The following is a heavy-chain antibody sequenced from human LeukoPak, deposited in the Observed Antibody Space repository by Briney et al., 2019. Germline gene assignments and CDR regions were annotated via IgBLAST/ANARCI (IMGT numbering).Heavy chain of an antibody. CDR1: GGSISSSSYY. V-gene: IGHV4-39*07. CDR2: IYYSGST. J-gene: IGHJ4*02. CDR3: ARSSHKHSSSWYYDY. Sequence: SETLSLTCTVSGGSISSSSYYWGWIRQPPGKGLEWIGSIYYSGSTYYNPSLKSRVTISVDTSKNQFSLKLSSVTAADTAVYYCARSSHKHSSSWYYDYWGQGTLVTVSS. D-gene: IGHD6-13*01.